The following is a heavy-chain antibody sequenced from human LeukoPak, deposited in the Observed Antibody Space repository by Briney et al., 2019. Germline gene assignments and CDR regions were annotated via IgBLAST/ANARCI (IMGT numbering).Heavy chain of an antibody. CDR2: ISYDGSNK. CDR3: ARDFTGTEYFDY. CDR1: GFTFSSYA. D-gene: IGHD1-1*01. V-gene: IGHV3-30*04. Sequence: GGSLRLSCAASGFTFSSYAMHWVRQAPGKGLEWVAVISYDGSNKYYADSVKGRFTISRDNSKNTLYLQMNSLRAEDTAVYYCARDFTGTEYFDYWGQGTLVTVSS. J-gene: IGHJ4*02.